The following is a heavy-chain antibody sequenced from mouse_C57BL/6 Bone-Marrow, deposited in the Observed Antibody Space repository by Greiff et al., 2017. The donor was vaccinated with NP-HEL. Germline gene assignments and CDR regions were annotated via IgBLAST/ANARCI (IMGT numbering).Heavy chain of an antibody. J-gene: IGHJ3*01. CDR2: IYPGDGDT. Sequence: VQLQQSGPELVKPGASVKISCKASGYAFSSSWMNWVKQRPGKGLEWIGRIYPGDGDTNYNGKFKGKATLTADKSSSTAYMQLSSLTSEDSAVYFCARWNDYGGAYWGQGTLVTVSA. D-gene: IGHD2-4*01. CDR3: ARWNDYGGAY. V-gene: IGHV1-82*01. CDR1: GYAFSSSW.